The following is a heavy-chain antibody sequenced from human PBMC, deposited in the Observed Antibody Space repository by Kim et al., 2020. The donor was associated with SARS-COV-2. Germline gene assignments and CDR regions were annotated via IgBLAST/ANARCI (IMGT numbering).Heavy chain of an antibody. J-gene: IGHJ6*02. CDR1: GFTFSSYS. V-gene: IGHV3-21*01. CDR2: ISSSSSYI. CDR3: ASQPVGYYGMDV. D-gene: IGHD1-26*01. Sequence: GGSLRLSCAASGFTFSSYSMNWVRQAPGKGLEWVSSISSSSSYIYYADSVKGRFTISRDNAKNSLYLQMNSLRAEDTAVYYCASQPVGYYGMDVWGQGTTVTVSS.